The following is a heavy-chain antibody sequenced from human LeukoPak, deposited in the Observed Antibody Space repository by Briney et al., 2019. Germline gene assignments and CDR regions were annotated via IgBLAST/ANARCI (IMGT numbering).Heavy chain of an antibody. J-gene: IGHJ3*02. CDR3: AIMDIVVVVAALRGAFDI. Sequence: PGGSLRLSCAASGFTFDDYAMHWVRQAPGKGLEWVSGISWNSGNIGYADSVKGRFTISRDNAKNSLYLQMNSLRAGDTAFYYCAIMDIVVVVAALRGAFDIWGQGTMVTVSS. D-gene: IGHD2-15*01. V-gene: IGHV3-9*01. CDR2: ISWNSGNI. CDR1: GFTFDDYA.